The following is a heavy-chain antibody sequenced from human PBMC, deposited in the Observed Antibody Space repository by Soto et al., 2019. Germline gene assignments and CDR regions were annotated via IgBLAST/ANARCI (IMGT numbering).Heavy chain of an antibody. D-gene: IGHD3-10*01. CDR2: ISSSSSYI. CDR1: GFTFSSYS. V-gene: IGHV3-21*04. J-gene: IGHJ6*02. CDR3: AKKKVRGVPYYGMEV. Sequence: PGGSLRLSCAASGFTFSSYSMNWVRQAPGKGLEWVSSISSSSSYIYYADSVKGRFTISRDNAKNSLYLQMNSLRVEDTAVYYCAKKKVRGVPYYGMEVWGQGTTVTVSS.